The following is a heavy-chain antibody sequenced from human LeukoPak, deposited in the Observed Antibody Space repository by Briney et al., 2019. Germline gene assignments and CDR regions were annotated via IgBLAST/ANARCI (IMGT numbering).Heavy chain of an antibody. CDR3: ARSGFPRSPFDY. CDR1: GGSISSYY. CDR2: IYYSGST. J-gene: IGHJ4*02. D-gene: IGHD1-1*01. Sequence: SETLSLTCTVSGGSISSYYWSWIRQPPGKGLEWIGYIYYSGSTNYNPSLKSRVTISVDTSKNQFSLKLSSVTAADTAVYYCARSGFPRSPFDYWGQGTLVTVSS. V-gene: IGHV4-59*08.